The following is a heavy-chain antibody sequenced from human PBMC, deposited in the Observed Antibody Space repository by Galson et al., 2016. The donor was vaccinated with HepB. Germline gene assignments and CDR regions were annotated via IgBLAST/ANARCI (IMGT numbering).Heavy chain of an antibody. D-gene: IGHD3-22*01. CDR2: ISKDGVDK. Sequence: SLRLSCAASGFTFSDFYMRWIRQTPGKGLERISYISKDGVDKSYADSVKGRFTISRDNTKNSLSLQMNSLRADDTAVYYCAKEMRPRYYDSSGYDGLDYWGKGTLVTVSS. CDR1: GFTFSDFY. J-gene: IGHJ4*02. CDR3: AKEMRPRYYDSSGYDGLDY. V-gene: IGHV3-11*01.